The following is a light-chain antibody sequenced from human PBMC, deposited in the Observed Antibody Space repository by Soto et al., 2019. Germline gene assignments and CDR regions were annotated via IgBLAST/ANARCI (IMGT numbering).Light chain of an antibody. CDR2: KVS. Sequence: DVVMTQSPLSLPVTLGQPASISCSSSQSLIHSDGNTYLNWFHQRPGQSPRRLLHKVSDRDSGVPDRFSGSGSGNDFTLKISGVEAEDVGVYYCMQGTRWPWTFGQGTEVEIK. V-gene: IGKV2-30*02. J-gene: IGKJ1*01. CDR1: QSLIHSDGNTY. CDR3: MQGTRWPWT.